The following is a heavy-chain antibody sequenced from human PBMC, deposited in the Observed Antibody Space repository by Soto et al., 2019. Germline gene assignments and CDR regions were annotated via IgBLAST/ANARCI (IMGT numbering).Heavy chain of an antibody. D-gene: IGHD1-26*01. Sequence: GGSLRLSCAASGFTFSSYAMSWVRQAPGKGLEWVSAISGSGGSTYYADSVKGRFTISRDNSKNTLFLQMNSLRAEDTAVYYCAKSRSGSYRGFDYYYYGMDVWGQGTTVTVSS. J-gene: IGHJ6*02. CDR1: GFTFSSYA. CDR2: ISGSGGST. CDR3: AKSRSGSYRGFDYYYYGMDV. V-gene: IGHV3-23*01.